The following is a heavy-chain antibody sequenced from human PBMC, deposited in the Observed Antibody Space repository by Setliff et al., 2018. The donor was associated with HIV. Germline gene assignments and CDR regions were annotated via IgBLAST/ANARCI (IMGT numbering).Heavy chain of an antibody. D-gene: IGHD6-19*01. J-gene: IGHJ4*02. CDR1: GFTFSDYY. V-gene: IGHV3-11*06. CDR3: ARLMYSSGPGSFDY. CDR2: ISSSSTYT. Sequence: GSLRLSCAASGFTFSDYYMSWIRQAPGKGLEWVSSISSSSTYTFYADSVKGRFTISRDNAKNSLYLQMNSLRAEDTAVYYCARLMYSSGPGSFDYWGQGTLVTSPQ.